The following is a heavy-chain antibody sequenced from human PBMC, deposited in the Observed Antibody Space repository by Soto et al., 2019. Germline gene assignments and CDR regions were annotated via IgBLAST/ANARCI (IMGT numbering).Heavy chain of an antibody. J-gene: IGHJ5*02. CDR2: IYHSGST. CDR3: ARVPGP. Sequence: SETLRLTYTVAGGSIIGGGDSWSRIRQPPGKGLEWIGYIYHSGSTYYNPSLKSRVTISVDRSKNQFSLKLSSVTAADTAVYYCARVPGPWGQGTLVPVSS. CDR1: GGSIIGGGDS. D-gene: IGHD3-10*01. V-gene: IGHV4-30-2*01.